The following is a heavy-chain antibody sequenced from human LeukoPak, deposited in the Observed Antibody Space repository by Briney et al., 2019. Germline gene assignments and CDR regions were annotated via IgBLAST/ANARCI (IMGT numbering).Heavy chain of an antibody. D-gene: IGHD6-19*01. Sequence: GGSLRLSCAASGFTFSGYWMSWVGQAPGKGREWVANIKQDGGEKYYVDSVKGRFTISRDNAKNSLYLQMNSLRAEDTAVYYCAGDRYSSGWYGAFYYYYYMDVWGKGTTVTISS. CDR2: IKQDGGEK. J-gene: IGHJ6*03. CDR1: GFTFSGYW. CDR3: AGDRYSSGWYGAFYYYYYMDV. V-gene: IGHV3-7*01.